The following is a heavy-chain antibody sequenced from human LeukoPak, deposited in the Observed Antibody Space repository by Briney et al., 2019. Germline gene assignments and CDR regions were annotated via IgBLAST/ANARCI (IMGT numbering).Heavy chain of an antibody. J-gene: IGHJ5*02. CDR2: INPDSGGT. CDR3: AGSRAFDP. V-gene: IGHV1-2*02. Sequence: ASVKVSCKASGYTFTASYIHWVRQAPGQGPEWMGWINPDSGGTNYAQNFQGRVTMTRDTSVTTAYMELSGLTSDDTALYYCAGSRAFDPWGQGTLVTVSS. D-gene: IGHD1-26*01. CDR1: GYTFTASY.